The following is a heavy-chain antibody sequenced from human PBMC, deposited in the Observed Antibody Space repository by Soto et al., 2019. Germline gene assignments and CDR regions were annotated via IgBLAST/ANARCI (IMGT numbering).Heavy chain of an antibody. CDR3: ARQRTTVVTQAYFDH. CDR2: IYYSGRT. V-gene: IGHV4-39*01. D-gene: IGHD2-21*02. Sequence: SETLSLTCIVSGESISSSSYYWGWIRQPPGKGLEWIGSIYYSGRTYYNPSFKSRVTISIDTSKNQFSLKLSSVTATDTAVYYCARQRTTVVTQAYFDHWGQGALVTSPQ. J-gene: IGHJ4*02. CDR1: GESISSSSYY.